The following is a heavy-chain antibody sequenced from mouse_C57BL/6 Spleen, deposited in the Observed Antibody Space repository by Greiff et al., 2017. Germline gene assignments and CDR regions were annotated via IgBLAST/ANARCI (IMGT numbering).Heavy chain of an antibody. CDR2: IDPENGDT. CDR1: GFNIKDDY. J-gene: IGHJ1*03. V-gene: IGHV14-4*01. Sequence: VQLQQSGAELVRPGASVKLSCTASGFNIKDDYMHWVKQRPEQGLEWIGWIDPENGDTEYASKFQGKATITADTSANTAYLQLSSLTSADTAVDYCTTYGSSHDRYFDVWGTGTTVTVSS. CDR3: TTYGSSHDRYFDV. D-gene: IGHD1-1*01.